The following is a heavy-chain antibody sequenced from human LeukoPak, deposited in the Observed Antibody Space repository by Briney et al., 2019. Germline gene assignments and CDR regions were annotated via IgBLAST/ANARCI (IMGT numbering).Heavy chain of an antibody. D-gene: IGHD1-26*01. CDR1: GFTVRSNY. CDR2: IYGGGSV. J-gene: IGHJ3*02. V-gene: IGHV3-53*01. CDR3: ARGGSYLSAFDI. Sequence: GGSLRLSCAASGFTVRSNYMSWVRQALGKGLEWVSIIYGGGSVFYADSVKGRFTISRDNSKNTLYLQMNSLRGEDTAVYYCARGGSYLSAFDIWGQGTMVTVSS.